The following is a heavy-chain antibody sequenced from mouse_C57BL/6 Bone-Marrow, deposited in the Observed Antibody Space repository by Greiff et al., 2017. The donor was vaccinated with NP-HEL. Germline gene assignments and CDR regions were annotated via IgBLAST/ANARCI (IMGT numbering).Heavy chain of an antibody. J-gene: IGHJ3*01. D-gene: IGHD3-2*02. Sequence: VQRVESGAELARPGASVKLSCKASGYTFTSYGISWVKQRTGQGLEWIGEIYPRSGNTYYNEKFKGKATLTADKSSSTAYMELRSLTSEDSAVYFCARRTAQATFAYWGQGTLVTVSA. CDR3: ARRTAQATFAY. CDR2: IYPRSGNT. CDR1: GYTFTSYG. V-gene: IGHV1-81*01.